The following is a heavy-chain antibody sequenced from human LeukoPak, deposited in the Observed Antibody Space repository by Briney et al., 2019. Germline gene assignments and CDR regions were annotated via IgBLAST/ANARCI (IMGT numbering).Heavy chain of an antibody. CDR2: IYYSGST. CDR3: ARNSIGYCTSTSCYTYYYYMDV. V-gene: IGHV4-59*01. D-gene: IGHD2-2*02. J-gene: IGHJ6*03. CDR1: GGSISSYY. Sequence: SETLSLTCTVSGGSISSYYWSWIRQPPGKGLEWIGHIYYSGSTNYNPSLKSRVTISVDRSKNQFSLSLSSVTAADTAVYYCARNSIGYCTSTSCYTYYYYMDVWGKGTTVTVSS.